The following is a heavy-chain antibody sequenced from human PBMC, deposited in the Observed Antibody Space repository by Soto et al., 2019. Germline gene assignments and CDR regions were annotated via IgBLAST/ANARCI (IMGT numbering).Heavy chain of an antibody. V-gene: IGHV6-1*01. Sequence: QSQTLSLTCAISGDSVSSNSAAWNWIRQSPSRGLEWLGRTYYRSKWKNDYAVSVKSRITIDPDTSKNQFSLQLNSVTPEDTAVYYCARYRGDIVVVVAAYYWYFDLWGRGTLVTVSS. CDR3: ARYRGDIVVVVAAYYWYFDL. D-gene: IGHD2-15*01. CDR2: TYYRSKWKN. J-gene: IGHJ2*01. CDR1: GDSVSSNSAA.